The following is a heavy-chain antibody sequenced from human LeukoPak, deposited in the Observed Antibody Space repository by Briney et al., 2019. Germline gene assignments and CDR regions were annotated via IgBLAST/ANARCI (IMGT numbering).Heavy chain of an antibody. J-gene: IGHJ6*03. V-gene: IGHV1-8*01. CDR1: VYTFTSYD. D-gene: IGHD5-24*01. Sequence: GASVKVSCKAAVYTFTSYDINWVGQAAGQGVEGMGWMNPNSGNTGYAQKFQGRVTITRNTTRSTAYMELSGQRAGDTAGYFCARRTGRDGYNFAYYYYMDVWGKGTTVTISS. CDR3: ARRTGRDGYNFAYYYYMDV. CDR2: MNPNSGNT.